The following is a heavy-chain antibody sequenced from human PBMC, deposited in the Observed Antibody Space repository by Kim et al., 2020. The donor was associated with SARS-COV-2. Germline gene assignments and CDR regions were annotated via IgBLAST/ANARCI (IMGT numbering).Heavy chain of an antibody. CDR3: ARSRPGPISMIRGVIPRPFDP. V-gene: IGHV1-3*01. CDR2: INAGNGNT. D-gene: IGHD3-10*01. Sequence: WVRQAPGQRLEWMGWINAGNGNTKYSQKLQGRVTITRDTSANTAYMQLSSLRPEDTALYYCARSRPGPISMIRGVIPRPFDPWGQGTLAT. J-gene: IGHJ5*02.